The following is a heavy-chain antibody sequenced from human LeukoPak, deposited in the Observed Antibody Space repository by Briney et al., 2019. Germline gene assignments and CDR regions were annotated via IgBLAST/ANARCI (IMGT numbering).Heavy chain of an antibody. V-gene: IGHV1-69*05. CDR2: IIPIFGTA. Sequence: ASVKVSCKASGGTFNSYAISWVRQAPGQGLEWMGGIIPIFGTANYAQKVQGRVTITTDESTNTAYMELRSLRSDDTAVYYCARPHYGDYRLDYWGQGTLVTVSS. J-gene: IGHJ4*02. CDR1: GGTFNSYA. CDR3: ARPHYGDYRLDY. D-gene: IGHD4-17*01.